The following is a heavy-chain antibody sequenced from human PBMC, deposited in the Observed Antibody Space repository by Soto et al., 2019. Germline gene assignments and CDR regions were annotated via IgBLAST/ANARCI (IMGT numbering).Heavy chain of an antibody. CDR3: ATRPLGYCTNGVCRDWFDP. Sequence: GGSLRLSCAASGFTFSSYSMNWFRQAPGKGLEWVSSISSSSSYIYYADSVKGRFTISRDNAKNSLYLQMNSLRAEDTAVYYCATRPLGYCTNGVCRDWFDPWGQGTLVTVSS. CDR1: GFTFSSYS. CDR2: ISSSSSYI. V-gene: IGHV3-21*01. D-gene: IGHD2-8*01. J-gene: IGHJ5*02.